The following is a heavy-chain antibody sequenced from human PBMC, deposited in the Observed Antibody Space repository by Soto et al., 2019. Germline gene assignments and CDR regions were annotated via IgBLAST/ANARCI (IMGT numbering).Heavy chain of an antibody. J-gene: IGHJ4*02. D-gene: IGHD3-3*01. CDR3: ARLSHPPTLIRFLEWLSPLKYYFDY. CDR2: IYYSGST. V-gene: IGHV4-39*01. Sequence: PSETLSLTCTVSGGSISSSSYYWGWIRQPPGKGLEWIGSIYYSGSTYYNPSLKSRVTISVDTSKNQFSLKLSSVTAADTAVYYCARLSHPPTLIRFLEWLSPLKYYFDYWGQGTLVTVSS. CDR1: GGSISSSSYY.